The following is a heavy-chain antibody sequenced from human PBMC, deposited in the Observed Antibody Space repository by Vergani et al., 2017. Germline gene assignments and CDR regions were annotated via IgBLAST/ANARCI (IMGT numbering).Heavy chain of an antibody. Sequence: EVQLLESGGGLVQPGGSLRLSCAASGFTFSSYAMRWVRQAPGKGLEWVSAISGSGGSTYYADSVKGRFTISRDNFKNTLYLQMNSLRAEDTAVYYCASSDARLERRDYYYYYMDVWGKGTTVTVSS. J-gene: IGHJ6*03. CDR3: ASSDARLERRDYYYYYMDV. V-gene: IGHV3-23*01. D-gene: IGHD1-1*01. CDR2: ISGSGGST. CDR1: GFTFSSYA.